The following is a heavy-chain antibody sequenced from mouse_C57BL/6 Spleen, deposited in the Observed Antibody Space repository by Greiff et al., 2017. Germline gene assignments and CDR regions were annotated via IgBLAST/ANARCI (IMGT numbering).Heavy chain of an antibody. D-gene: IGHD2-4*01. J-gene: IGHJ4*01. CDR3: ARGGDYDVAMDY. V-gene: IGHV3-6*01. CDR2: ISYDGSN. Sequence: EVHLVESGPGLVKPSQSLSLTCSVTGYSITSGYYWNWIRQFPGNKLEWMGYISYDGSNNYNPSLKNRISITRDTSKNQFFLKLNSVTTEDTATYYCARGGDYDVAMDYWGQGTSVTVSS. CDR1: GYSITSGYY.